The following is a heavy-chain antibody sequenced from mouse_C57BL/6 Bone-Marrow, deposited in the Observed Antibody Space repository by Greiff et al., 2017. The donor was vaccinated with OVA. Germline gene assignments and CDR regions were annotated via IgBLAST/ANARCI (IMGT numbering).Heavy chain of an antibody. J-gene: IGHJ1*03. Sequence: VQLQQPGAELVRPGSSVKLSCKASGYTFTSYWMHWVKQRPIQGLEWIGNIDPSDSETHYNQKFKDKATLTVDKSSSTAYMQLSSLTSEDSAVYYCARDYYGRSWYFDVWGTGTTVTVSS. D-gene: IGHD1-1*01. V-gene: IGHV1-52*01. CDR2: IDPSDSET. CDR3: ARDYYGRSWYFDV. CDR1: GYTFTSYW.